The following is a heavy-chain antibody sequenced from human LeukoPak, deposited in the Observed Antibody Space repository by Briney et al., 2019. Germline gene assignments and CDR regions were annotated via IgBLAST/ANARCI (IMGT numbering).Heavy chain of an antibody. J-gene: IGHJ5*02. CDR1: GYTFTSYG. V-gene: IGHV1-18*01. CDR2: ISAYNGNT. Sequence: ASVKVSCKASGYTFTSYGISWVRQAPGQGLEWMGWISAYNGNTNYAQKLQGRVTMTTDTSTSTAYMELRGLRSDDTAVYYCARDVVLMVYAIPSRWFDPWGQGTLVTVSS. CDR3: ARDVVLMVYAIPSRWFDP. D-gene: IGHD2-8*01.